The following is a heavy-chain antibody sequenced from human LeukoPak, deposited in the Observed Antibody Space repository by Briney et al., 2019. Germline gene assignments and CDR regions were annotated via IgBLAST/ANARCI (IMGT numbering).Heavy chain of an antibody. CDR3: ARPPGIAAAWFYP. Sequence: SETLSLTCTVSGGSISTSSYNWGWIRQSPGKGLEWIGTIDNSGSAYYNPSLKSRVTISVDTSKDQLSLKVTSVTAADAAVYYCARPPGIAAAWFYPWGQGTLVTVSS. V-gene: IGHV4-39*01. J-gene: IGHJ5*02. CDR2: IDNSGSA. D-gene: IGHD6-13*01. CDR1: GGSISTSSYN.